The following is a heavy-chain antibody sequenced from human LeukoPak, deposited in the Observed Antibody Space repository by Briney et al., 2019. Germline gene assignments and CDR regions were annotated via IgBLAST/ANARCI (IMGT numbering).Heavy chain of an antibody. D-gene: IGHD5-18*01. CDR1: GYTFTSYD. CDR3: ARGGVRGYSYGYGSQRDDY. Sequence: ASAKVSCKASGYTFTSYDINWVRQATGQGLEWMGWMNPNSGNTGYAQKFQGRVTMTRNTSISTAYMELSSLRSEDTAVYYCARGGVRGYSYGYGSQRDDYWGQGTLVTVSS. CDR2: MNPNSGNT. J-gene: IGHJ4*02. V-gene: IGHV1-8*01.